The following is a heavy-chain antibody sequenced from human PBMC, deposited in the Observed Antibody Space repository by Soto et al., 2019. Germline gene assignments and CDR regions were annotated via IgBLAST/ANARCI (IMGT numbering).Heavy chain of an antibody. CDR3: AREESSSSAFDY. J-gene: IGHJ4*02. CDR1: GFTFSDYW. D-gene: IGHD2-2*01. V-gene: IGHV3-74*01. Sequence: PGGSLRLSCAAYGFTFSDYWMYWVRQAPGKGLVWVSRINSDGSSRNYADSVKGRFTISRDNAKNTLYLEMNSLRVEVTAVYYCAREESSSSAFDYWGQGTLVTVS. CDR2: INSDGSSR.